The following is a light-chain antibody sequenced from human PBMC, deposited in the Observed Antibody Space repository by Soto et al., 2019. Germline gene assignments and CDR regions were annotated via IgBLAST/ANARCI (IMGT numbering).Light chain of an antibody. V-gene: IGLV3-21*04. Sequence: SYELTQPPSESVAPGKTARITCGGNNIGSKSVHWYQQKPGQAPVLVIYYDSDRPSGIPERFSGSNSGNTATLTISRVEAGDEADYYCQVWDSSSDHRKVFGGGTKLTVL. CDR1: NIGSKS. CDR3: QVWDSSSDHRKV. CDR2: YDS. J-gene: IGLJ2*01.